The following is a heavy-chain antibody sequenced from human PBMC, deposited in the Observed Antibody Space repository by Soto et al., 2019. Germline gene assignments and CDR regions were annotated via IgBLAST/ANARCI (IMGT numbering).Heavy chain of an antibody. CDR1: GGSISSYY. CDR2: IYYSGST. D-gene: IGHD4-17*01. V-gene: IGHV4-59*08. J-gene: IGHJ6*03. Sequence: PSETLSLTCTVSGGSISSYYWSWIRQPPGKGLEWIGYIYYSGSTNYNPSLKSRVTISVDTSKNQFSLKLSSVTAADTAVYYCARLRDYGDYYYYYYMDVSGKGTTVTVSS. CDR3: ARLRDYGDYYYYYYMDV.